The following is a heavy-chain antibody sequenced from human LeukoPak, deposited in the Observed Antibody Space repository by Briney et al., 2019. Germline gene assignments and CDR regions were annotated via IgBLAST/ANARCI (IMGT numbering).Heavy chain of an antibody. CDR3: ARDRRRCLQLEFDY. Sequence: GGSLRLSCAASGFTFSDYYMSWTRQAPGKGLEWVSYISSSGSTIYYADSVKGRFTISRDNAKNSLYLQMNSLRAEDTAVYYCARDRRRCLQLEFDYWGQGTLVTVSS. J-gene: IGHJ4*02. V-gene: IGHV3-11*01. CDR1: GFTFSDYY. D-gene: IGHD5-24*01. CDR2: ISSSGSTI.